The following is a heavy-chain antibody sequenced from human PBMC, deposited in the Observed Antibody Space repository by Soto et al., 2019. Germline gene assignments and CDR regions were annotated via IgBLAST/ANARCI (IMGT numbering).Heavy chain of an antibody. CDR2: IMPIFGSA. CDR3: ARQFDSDTTGYYYFDY. V-gene: IGHV1-69*13. J-gene: IGHJ4*02. Sequence: AASVKVSCKASGGTFSRNTISWVRQAPGQGLEWMGGIMPIFGSANYAQKFQGRVTITADENTRTVYMELSRLRSEDTAVYHCARQFDSDTTGYYYFDYWGQGTLVTVSS. CDR1: GGTFSRNT. D-gene: IGHD3-9*01.